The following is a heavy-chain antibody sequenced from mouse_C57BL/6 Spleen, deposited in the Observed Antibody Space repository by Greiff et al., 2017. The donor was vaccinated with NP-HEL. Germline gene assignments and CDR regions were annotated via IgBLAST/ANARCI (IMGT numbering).Heavy chain of an antibody. Sequence: QVQLKESGPELVKPGASVKISCKASGYAFSSSWMNWVKQRPGKGLEWIGRIYPGDGDTNYNGKFNGKATLTADKSSSTAYMQLSILTSEDSSFYFCARFYYYGSSGYYAMDYWGQGTSVTVSS. CDR1: GYAFSSSW. CDR3: ARFYYYGSSGYYAMDY. D-gene: IGHD1-1*01. V-gene: IGHV1-82*01. J-gene: IGHJ4*01. CDR2: IYPGDGDT.